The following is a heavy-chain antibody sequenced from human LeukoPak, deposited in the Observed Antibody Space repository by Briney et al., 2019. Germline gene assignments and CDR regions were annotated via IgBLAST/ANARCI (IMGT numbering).Heavy chain of an antibody. CDR2: IYYSGST. Sequence: SETLSLTCTVSGGSISSSSYYWGWIRQPPGKGLEWIGSIYYSGSTDYYPSLKSRVTISVDTSKNQFSLKLSSVTAADTAVYYCARQPPTYCTNGVCLANWFDPWGQGTLVTVSS. J-gene: IGHJ5*02. CDR1: GGSISSSSYY. CDR3: ARQPPTYCTNGVCLANWFDP. V-gene: IGHV4-39*01. D-gene: IGHD2-8*01.